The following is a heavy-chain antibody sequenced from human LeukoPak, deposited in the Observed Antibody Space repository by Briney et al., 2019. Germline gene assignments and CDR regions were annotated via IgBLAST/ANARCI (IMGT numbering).Heavy chain of an antibody. CDR2: INHSGST. CDR3: ARGSYHKDY. CDR1: GGSISSNSYY. D-gene: IGHD3-10*01. Sequence: SETLSLTCTVSGGSISSNSYYWSWIRQPPGKGLEWIGEINHSGSTTYNPSLKSRVTISVDTSKNQFSLKLSSVTAADTAVYYCARGSYHKDYWGQGTLVTVSS. V-gene: IGHV4-39*07. J-gene: IGHJ4*02.